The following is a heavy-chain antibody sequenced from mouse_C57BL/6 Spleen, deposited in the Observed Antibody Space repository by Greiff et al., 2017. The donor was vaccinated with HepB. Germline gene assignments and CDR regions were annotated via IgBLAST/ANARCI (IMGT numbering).Heavy chain of an antibody. Sequence: DVMLVESGGGLVKPGGSLKLSCAASGFTFSSYAMSWVRQTPEKRLEWVATISDGGSYTYYPDNVKGRFTISRDNAKNNLYLQMSHLKSEDTAMYYCARLLYYSNYGFDYWGQGTTLTVSS. CDR1: GFTFSSYA. CDR3: ARLLYYSNYGFDY. V-gene: IGHV5-4*03. D-gene: IGHD2-5*01. CDR2: ISDGGSYT. J-gene: IGHJ2*01.